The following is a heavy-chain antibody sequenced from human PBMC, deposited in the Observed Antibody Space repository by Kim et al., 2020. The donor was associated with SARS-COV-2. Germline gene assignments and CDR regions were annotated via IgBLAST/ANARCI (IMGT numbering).Heavy chain of an antibody. CDR3: AKDRVWFGELFPDLSSGIDP. CDR2: INTNTGNP. V-gene: IGHV7-4-1*02. Sequence: ASVKVSCKASGYTFTTYSMNWVRQAPGQGLEWMGWINTNTGNPTYAQGFTGRFVFSLDTSVSTAYLQISSLRAEDTAIYYCAKDRVWFGELFPDLSSGIDPWGQGTLVTVSS. J-gene: IGHJ5*02. CDR1: GYTFTTYS. D-gene: IGHD3-10*01.